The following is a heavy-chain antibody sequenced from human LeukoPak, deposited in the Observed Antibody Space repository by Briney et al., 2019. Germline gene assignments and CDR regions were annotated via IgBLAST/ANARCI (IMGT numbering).Heavy chain of an antibody. Sequence: GGSLRLSCAASGFTFSSYAMHWVRQAPGKGLEWVAVISYDGSNKFYADSVKGRFTISRDNSKNTLYLQMNSLRAEDTAVYYCAREVGRGYCSTTSCSYFDPWGQGTLVTVSS. CDR3: AREVGRGYCSTTSCSYFDP. D-gene: IGHD2-2*01. CDR2: ISYDGSNK. V-gene: IGHV3-30*04. J-gene: IGHJ5*02. CDR1: GFTFSSYA.